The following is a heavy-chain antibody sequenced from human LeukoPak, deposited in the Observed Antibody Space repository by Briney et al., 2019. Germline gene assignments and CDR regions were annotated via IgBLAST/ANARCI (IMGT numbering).Heavy chain of an antibody. D-gene: IGHD6-19*01. CDR1: GFTVSSNY. CDR3: ARAHSSGWTGGTCDY. V-gene: IGHV3-53*01. CDR2: IYSGGST. J-gene: IGHJ4*02. Sequence: PGGSLRLSCAASGFTVSSNYMSWVRQAPGKGLEWVSVIYSGGSTYYADSVKGRFTISRGNSKSTLYIQMNSLRAEDTAVYYCARAHSSGWTGGTCDYWGQGTLVTVSS.